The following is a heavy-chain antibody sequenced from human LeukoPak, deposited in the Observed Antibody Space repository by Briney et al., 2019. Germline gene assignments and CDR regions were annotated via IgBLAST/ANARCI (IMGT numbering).Heavy chain of an antibody. V-gene: IGHV1-2*02. D-gene: IGHD6-19*01. Sequence: APVKVSCKASGYTLTGYYMHWVGQAPGQGREGMGWINPNSGSTNYAQKFQGRVTMTRDTSISTAYMELSRLRSDDTAVYYCARDRDSSGWYGGDYWGQGNLVTVA. J-gene: IGHJ4*02. CDR1: GYTLTGYY. CDR2: INPNSGST. CDR3: ARDRDSSGWYGGDY.